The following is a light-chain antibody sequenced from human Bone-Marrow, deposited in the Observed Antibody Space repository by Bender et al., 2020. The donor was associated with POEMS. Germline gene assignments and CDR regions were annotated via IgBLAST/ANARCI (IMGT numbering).Light chain of an antibody. J-gene: IGLJ2*01. CDR1: KLGEEY. CDR2: QDT. Sequence: SYELTQPPSLSVSPGQTATITCSGEKLGEEYACWYQQKPGQSPLVVIYQDTKRPSGIPERFSGSKSGNTASLTISGLQPEDEADYYCSSYATSNTFPVVFGGGTKLTVL. V-gene: IGLV3-1*01. CDR3: SSYATSNTFPVV.